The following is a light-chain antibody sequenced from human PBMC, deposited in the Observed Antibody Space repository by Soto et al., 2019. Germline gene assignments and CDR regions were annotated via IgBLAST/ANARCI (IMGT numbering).Light chain of an antibody. CDR3: MSYVDSTSTHWV. Sequence: QSALTQPASVSGSPGQSITISCTGTSSDVGHPNNYVSWYQQYPGKAPKLMIFKAINRPSGISGRFSGSKSGNTASLTISGLEAEDEGDYYCMSYVDSTSTHWVLGGGTKVTVL. V-gene: IGLV2-14*01. CDR1: SSDVGHPNNY. J-gene: IGLJ3*02. CDR2: KAI.